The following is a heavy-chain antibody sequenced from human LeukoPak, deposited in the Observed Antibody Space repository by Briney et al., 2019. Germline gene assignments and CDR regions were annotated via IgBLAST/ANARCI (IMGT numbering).Heavy chain of an antibody. CDR3: AREEEAGGRNYFDY. CDR2: ISSNGGST. J-gene: IGHJ4*02. V-gene: IGHV3-64D*06. Sequence: AMHWVRQAPGKGLEYVSAISSNGGSTCYADSVKGRFTISRDNSKNTLYLQMSSLRAEDTAVYYCAREEEAGGRNYFDYWGQGTLVTVSS. D-gene: IGHD3-16*01. CDR1: A.